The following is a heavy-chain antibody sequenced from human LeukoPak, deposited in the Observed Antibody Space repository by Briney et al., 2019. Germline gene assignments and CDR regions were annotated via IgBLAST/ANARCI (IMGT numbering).Heavy chain of an antibody. J-gene: IGHJ2*01. CDR1: GYTFTGYY. Sequence: ASVKVSCKASGYTFTGYYIHWVRQAPGQGLEWMGWINPNSGGTNYAQKFQGRVTMTRDTSISTAYMELSRLRSDDTAVYYCARPRKYSSGWYAGHWYFDLWGRGTLVTVSS. CDR2: INPNSGGT. V-gene: IGHV1-2*02. D-gene: IGHD6-19*01. CDR3: ARPRKYSSGWYAGHWYFDL.